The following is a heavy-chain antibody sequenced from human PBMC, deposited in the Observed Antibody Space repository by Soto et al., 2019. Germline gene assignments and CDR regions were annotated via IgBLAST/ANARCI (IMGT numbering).Heavy chain of an antibody. CDR2: IYHSGTT. Sequence: QVQLQESGPGLVKPSGTLSLTCAVSGGSINSSDWWSWVRQPPGKGLEWIGEIYHSGTTNYNPSLKSRVTISLDKSKTQFSLKLSSVTAADAAVCYCGSSTSISGPYWYLDLWGRGPLVTVSS. D-gene: IGHD6-13*01. CDR1: GGSINSSDW. J-gene: IGHJ2*01. CDR3: GSSTSISGPYWYLDL. V-gene: IGHV4-4*02.